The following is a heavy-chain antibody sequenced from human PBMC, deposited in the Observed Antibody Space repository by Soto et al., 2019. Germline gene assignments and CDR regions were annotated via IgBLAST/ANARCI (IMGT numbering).Heavy chain of an antibody. V-gene: IGHV3-73*01. CDR2: IRSDSASSAI. CDR1: GFTFGGSP. D-gene: IGHD2-21*01. CDR3: VLEGWRRTECYSLDL. Sequence: EAQLVQSGGGLVQPGGSLQLSCAASGFTFGGSPVHWVRQASGKGLEWVGRIRSDSASSAIAYAASVRGRFTLSRDDSKNTAYLQVNRLEVEDTALYYCVLEGWRRTECYSLDLWGQRTLVTVSS. J-gene: IGHJ5*02.